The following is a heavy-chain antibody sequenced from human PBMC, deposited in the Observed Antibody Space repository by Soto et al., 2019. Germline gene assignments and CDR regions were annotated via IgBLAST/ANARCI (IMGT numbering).Heavy chain of an antibody. CDR1: GGSFTSNNW. D-gene: IGHD1-7*01. V-gene: IGHV4-4*02. Sequence: TRSLTCAVSGGSFTSNNWWTWVRQPPGQGLEWIGEIYRTGSTNYNPSLKSRVTISLDKSENQFSLKVTSLTAADTAVYYCASRDPGTSVDYWGQGTLVTVSS. J-gene: IGHJ4*02. CDR3: ASRDPGTSVDY. CDR2: IYRTGST.